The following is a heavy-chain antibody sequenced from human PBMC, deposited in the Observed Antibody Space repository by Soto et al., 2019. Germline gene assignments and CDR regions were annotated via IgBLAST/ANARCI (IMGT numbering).Heavy chain of an antibody. CDR1: GYTCTSYG. D-gene: IGHD3-22*01. CDR3: ARGRYYWDSSGPSLWDFYLGR. Sequence: ASGKVSSKASGYTCTSYGINWERQAPGQGLERMGWISAHNGNTNYAQKLQGRVTMTTGTSTSTAYVGGSSLRSADTGVYYCARGRYYWDSSGPSLWDFYLGRWGRGTLGTVSS. V-gene: IGHV1-18*04. J-gene: IGHJ2*01. CDR2: ISAHNGNT.